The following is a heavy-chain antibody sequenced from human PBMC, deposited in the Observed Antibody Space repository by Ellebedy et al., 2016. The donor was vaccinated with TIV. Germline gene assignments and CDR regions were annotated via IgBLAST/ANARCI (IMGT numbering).Heavy chain of an antibody. V-gene: IGHV3-48*03. CDR2: ISGSASVT. CDR3: ARSYGARTSGP. CDR1: GFTFSSYE. J-gene: IGHJ5*02. D-gene: IGHD3-16*01. Sequence: GESLKISCAVSGFTFSSYEMNWVRQAPGKGLEWASYISGSASVTAYADSVKGRFTISRDNARTSLYLQMNSLRVDDTAMYYCARSYGARTSGPWGQGTLVTVSS.